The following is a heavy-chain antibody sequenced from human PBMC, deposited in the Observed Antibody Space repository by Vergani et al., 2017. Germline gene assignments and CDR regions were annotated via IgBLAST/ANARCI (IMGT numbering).Heavy chain of an antibody. CDR1: GGSITSGGYY. D-gene: IGHD3-9*01. J-gene: IGHJ4*02. V-gene: IGHV4-31*03. Sequence: QVQLQESGPGLVKPSQTLSLTCIVSGGSITSGGYYWSWIRQHPGKGLEWIGYIYYSGSTYYNPSLKSRVTISVDTSKNQFSLKLSSVTAPDTAVYYCAFETGSPSYFEYWGKGTLVPV. CDR2: IYYSGST. CDR3: AFETGSPSYFEY.